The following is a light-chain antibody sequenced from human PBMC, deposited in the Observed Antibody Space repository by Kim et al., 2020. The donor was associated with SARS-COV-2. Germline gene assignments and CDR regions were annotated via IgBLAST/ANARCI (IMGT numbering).Light chain of an antibody. CDR2: WAS. V-gene: IGKV4-1*01. Sequence: DIVMTQSPYSLAVSLGERATINCKSSQSVSYKSDNKHYLAWYLRKPGQPPKLLIHWASIRESGVPDRFSGSGSGTDFTLTISSLQAEDVAVYYCQQYYSSWTFGQGTKVDIK. J-gene: IGKJ1*01. CDR1: QSVSYKSDNKHY. CDR3: QQYYSSWT.